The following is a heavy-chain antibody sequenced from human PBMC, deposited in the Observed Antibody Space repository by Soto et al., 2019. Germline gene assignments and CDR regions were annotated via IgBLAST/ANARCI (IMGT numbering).Heavy chain of an antibody. J-gene: IGHJ6*02. Sequence: QVQLQESGPGLVKPSETLSLTCTVSGASVSSDTHYWSWIRQPPGKRLEWIGFIYSSGSTNYNPSLKSRVTMSVDTSKNQFSLKLRSVIVADTAVYRCARFVRSCSGTTCYTRADVWGQGTTVTVSS. CDR3: ARFVRSCSGTTCYTRADV. V-gene: IGHV4-61*01. D-gene: IGHD2-2*02. CDR2: IYSSGST. CDR1: GASVSSDTHY.